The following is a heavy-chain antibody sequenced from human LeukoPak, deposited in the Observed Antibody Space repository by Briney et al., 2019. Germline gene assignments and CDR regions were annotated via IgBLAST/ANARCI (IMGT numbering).Heavy chain of an antibody. D-gene: IGHD3-22*01. J-gene: IGHJ4*02. Sequence: GGSLRLSCAASGFTFSSYAMSWVRQAPGKGLEWVSSVSESGSGTYYADSVKGRFTISRDNSKNMVYLQMNSLRAEDTAVYYCAKDHPFDYYYATSGYFLYWGQGTLVTVSS. V-gene: IGHV3-23*01. CDR3: AKDHPFDYYYATSGYFLY. CDR1: GFTFSSYA. CDR2: VSESGSGT.